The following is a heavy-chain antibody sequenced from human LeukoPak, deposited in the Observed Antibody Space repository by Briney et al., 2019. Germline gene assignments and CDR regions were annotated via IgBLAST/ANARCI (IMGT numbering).Heavy chain of an antibody. Sequence: HPGGSLRLSCAASGFTFSNYGMHWVRQAPGKGLEWVAVVWYDGSNKYYADSVKGRFTISRDNSKNTLYLQMNSLRAEDTAVYYCARDVRIHGDSYDAFDIWGQGIMVTVSS. V-gene: IGHV3-33*01. D-gene: IGHD4-17*01. CDR3: ARDVRIHGDSYDAFDI. CDR2: VWYDGSNK. CDR1: GFTFSNYG. J-gene: IGHJ3*02.